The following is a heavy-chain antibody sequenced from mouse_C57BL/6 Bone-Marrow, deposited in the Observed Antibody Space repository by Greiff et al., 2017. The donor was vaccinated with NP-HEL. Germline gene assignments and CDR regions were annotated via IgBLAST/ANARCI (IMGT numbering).Heavy chain of an antibody. CDR3: ARNPSITTVVASYYYAMDY. CDR2: IWSGGST. D-gene: IGHD1-1*01. J-gene: IGHJ4*01. V-gene: IGHV2-2*01. CDR1: GFSLTSYG. Sequence: VKLMESGPGLVQPSQSLSITCTVSGFSLTSYGVHWVRQSPGKGLEWLGVIWSGGSTDYNAAFISRLSISKDNSKSQVFFKMNSLQADDTAIYYCARNPSITTVVASYYYAMDYWGQGTSVTVSS.